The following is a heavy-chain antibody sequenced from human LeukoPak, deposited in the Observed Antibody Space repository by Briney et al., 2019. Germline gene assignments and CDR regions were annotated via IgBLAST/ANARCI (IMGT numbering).Heavy chain of an antibody. CDR1: GFTFSNYW. CDR3: ARGRYGGNSYYFDY. V-gene: IGHV3-7*01. D-gene: IGHD4-23*01. Sequence: GGSLRLSCAASGFTFSNYWMSWVRQAPGKGLEWVANVRQRGSDKYYVDSVKGRFTISRDNAENSLYLQVNSLRAEDTAVYYCARGRYGGNSYYFDYWGQGTLVTVSS. CDR2: VRQRGSDK. J-gene: IGHJ4*02.